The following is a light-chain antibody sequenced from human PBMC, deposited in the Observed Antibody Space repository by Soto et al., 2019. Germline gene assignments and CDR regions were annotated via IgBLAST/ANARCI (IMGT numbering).Light chain of an antibody. J-gene: IGKJ2*01. Sequence: EIVMTQSPATLSVFPGERVTLSCRASQSVSSNLAWYQQKPGQAPRLLIYGASTRATGIPARFSGSGSATEFTLTISSLQSEDFAVYYCQQYNNWPLYTFGQGTKVDIK. CDR1: QSVSSN. V-gene: IGKV3-15*01. CDR2: GAS. CDR3: QQYNNWPLYT.